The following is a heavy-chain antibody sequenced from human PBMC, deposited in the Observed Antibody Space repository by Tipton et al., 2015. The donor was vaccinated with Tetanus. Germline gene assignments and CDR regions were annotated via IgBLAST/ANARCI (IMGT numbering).Heavy chain of an antibody. V-gene: IGHV4-34*01. J-gene: IGHJ5*02. CDR3: ARQLWGYWFDP. Sequence: TLSLTCGVYGGSVSGNYWNWIRQPPGKGLEWIGEINPRGSSNYNPSLKSRVTISEDTSKNQFFLNMSSVTAADTAVYYCARQLWGYWFDPWGQGTRVTVSS. CDR2: INPRGSS. D-gene: IGHD7-27*01. CDR1: GGSVSGNY.